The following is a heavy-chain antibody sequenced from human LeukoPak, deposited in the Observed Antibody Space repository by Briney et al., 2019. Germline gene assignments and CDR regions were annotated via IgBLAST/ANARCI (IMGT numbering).Heavy chain of an antibody. CDR1: GFTFSSYG. CDR3: AKDWGGLLWFGELQKPDY. Sequence: GGSLRLSCAASGFTFSSYGMHWVRQAPGKGLEWVALIRYDGSNKYYADSVKGRFTISRDNSKNTLYLQMNSLRAEDTAVYYCAKDWGGLLWFGELQKPDYWGQGTLVTVSS. J-gene: IGHJ4*02. D-gene: IGHD3-10*01. V-gene: IGHV3-30*02. CDR2: IRYDGSNK.